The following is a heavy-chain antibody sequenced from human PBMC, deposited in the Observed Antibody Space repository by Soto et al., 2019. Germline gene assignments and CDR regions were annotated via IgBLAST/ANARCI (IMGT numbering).Heavy chain of an antibody. D-gene: IGHD3-10*01. CDR2: ISAYNGNT. V-gene: IGHV1-18*01. Sequence: QVQLVQSGAEVKKPGASVKVSCKASGYSFTSYGISWVRQAPGQGLEWMGWISAYNGNTNYAQKLQGRVTMTTATSTSTAYMGLRSRGSDDTGVYYCARDNGFGESDVWGQGTTVTVSS. J-gene: IGHJ6*02. CDR1: GYSFTSYG. CDR3: ARDNGFGESDV.